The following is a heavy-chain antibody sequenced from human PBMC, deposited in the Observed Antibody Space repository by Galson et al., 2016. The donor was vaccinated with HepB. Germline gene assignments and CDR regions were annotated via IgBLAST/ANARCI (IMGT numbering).Heavy chain of an antibody. CDR1: GFMFSDYY. CDR3: ARSPRWDCRGEKCFIRFDP. Sequence: SLRLSCAASGFMFSDYYMTWIRQTPGKGLEWVSYITTSGTSVYYADSVKGRFTISRDNAKNSLYLQMNSLRDEDTAVYFCARSPRWDCRGEKCFIRFDPWGQGTLVTVSS. J-gene: IGHJ5*02. CDR2: ITTSGTSV. D-gene: IGHD2-15*01. V-gene: IGHV3-11*01.